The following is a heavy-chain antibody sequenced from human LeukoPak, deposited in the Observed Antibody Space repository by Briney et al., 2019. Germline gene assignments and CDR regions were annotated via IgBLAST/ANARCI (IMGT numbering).Heavy chain of an antibody. CDR1: GFTFSSYG. V-gene: IGHV3-30*02. J-gene: IGHJ4*02. CDR2: IRYDGSNK. CDR3: ANHLSCGSTSCPPFDD. Sequence: PGGSLRVSCAASGFTFSSYGMHWVRQAPGKGLEWVAFIRYDGSNKYYADSVKGRFTISRDNDKSSLSLQMNSLRAEDTAVYYCANHLSCGSTSCPPFDDWGQGTLVTVSS. D-gene: IGHD2-2*01.